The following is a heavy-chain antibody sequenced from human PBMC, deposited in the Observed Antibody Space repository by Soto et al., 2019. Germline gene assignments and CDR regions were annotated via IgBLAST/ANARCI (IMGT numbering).Heavy chain of an antibody. CDR1: GFTFSTYA. J-gene: IGHJ5*02. CDR2: ISGNGGDT. D-gene: IGHD6-13*01. Sequence: EVQLLESGGGLVQPGGSLRLSCAASGFTFSTYAMTWVRQAPGRGLEWVSTISGNGGDTYYAYPVKGRFTIARDNSKNTLYLQMNSLRAEDTAIYYCAKVQEYGSRFAWRQGTLVTVAS. CDR3: AKVQEYGSRFA. V-gene: IGHV3-23*01.